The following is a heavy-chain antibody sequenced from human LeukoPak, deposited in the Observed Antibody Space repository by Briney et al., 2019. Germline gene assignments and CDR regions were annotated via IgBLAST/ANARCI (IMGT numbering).Heavy chain of an antibody. Sequence: SETLSLTCTASGGSISSYYWSWIRQPPGKGLEWIGYIYYNGSTNYNPSLKSRVTISVDTSKNQFSLKLSSVTAADAAVYYCARGGDYGDFDYWGQGTLVTVSS. CDR1: GGSISSYY. V-gene: IGHV4-59*01. CDR2: IYYNGST. CDR3: ARGGDYGDFDY. J-gene: IGHJ4*02. D-gene: IGHD4-17*01.